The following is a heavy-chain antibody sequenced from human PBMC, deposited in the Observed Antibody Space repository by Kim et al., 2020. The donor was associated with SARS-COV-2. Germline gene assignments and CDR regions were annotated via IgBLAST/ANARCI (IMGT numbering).Heavy chain of an antibody. V-gene: IGHV1-18*01. D-gene: IGHD3-10*01. CDR3: ARYYYGSGSYYTNYYYYGMDV. CDR1: GYTFTSYG. CDR2: ISAYNGNT. Sequence: ASVKVSCKASGYTFTSYGISWVRQAPGQGLEWMGWISAYNGNTNYAQKLQGRVTMTTDTSTSTAYMELRSLRYDDTAVYYCARYYYGSGSYYTNYYYYGMDVWGQGTMVTVSS. J-gene: IGHJ6*02.